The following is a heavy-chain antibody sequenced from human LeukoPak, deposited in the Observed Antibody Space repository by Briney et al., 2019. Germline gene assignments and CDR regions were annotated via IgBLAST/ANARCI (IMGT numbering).Heavy chain of an antibody. J-gene: IGHJ4*02. CDR1: GYTFTSYY. Sequence: ASVKVSCKASGYTFTSYYLHWVRQAPGQGLEWMGIINPSGGTTSYAQKFQGRVTMPRDTSTSTVYMELSSLRSEDTAVYYCARGQYSGYDSVDFWGQGTLATVSS. D-gene: IGHD5-12*01. CDR3: ARGQYSGYDSVDF. V-gene: IGHV1-46*01. CDR2: INPSGGTT.